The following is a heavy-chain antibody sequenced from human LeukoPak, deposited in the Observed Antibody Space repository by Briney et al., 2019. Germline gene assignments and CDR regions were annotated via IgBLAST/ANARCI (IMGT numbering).Heavy chain of an antibody. CDR3: ARERSSSHYYGSGSYFLVSDAFDI. D-gene: IGHD3-10*01. CDR1: GGSISSYY. CDR2: IYTSGST. J-gene: IGHJ3*02. V-gene: IGHV4-4*07. Sequence: SETLSLTCTVSGGSISSYYWSWIRQPAGKGLEWIGRIYTSGSTNYNPSLKSRVTMSVDTSKNQFSLKLSSVTAADTAVYYCARERSSSHYYGSGSYFLVSDAFDIWGQGTTVTVSS.